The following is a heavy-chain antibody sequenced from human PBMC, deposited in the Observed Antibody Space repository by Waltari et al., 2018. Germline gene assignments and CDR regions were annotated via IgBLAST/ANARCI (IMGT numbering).Heavy chain of an antibody. Sequence: QVQLQQWGAGLLKPSETLSLTCAVYGGSFSGYYWSWIRQPPGKGLEWIGEINHSGSTNYNPSLKSRVTISVDTSKNQFSLKLSSVTAADTAVYYCAREGANIVATDYWGQGTLVIVSS. CDR2: INHSGST. J-gene: IGHJ4*02. V-gene: IGHV4-34*01. CDR1: GGSFSGYY. D-gene: IGHD5-12*01. CDR3: AREGANIVATDY.